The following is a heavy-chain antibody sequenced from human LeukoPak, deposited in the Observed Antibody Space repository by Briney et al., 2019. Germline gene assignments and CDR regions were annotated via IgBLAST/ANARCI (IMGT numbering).Heavy chain of an antibody. Sequence: ASVKVSCKASGYTFTSYYMHWVRQAPGQGLEWMGIINPSGGSTSYAQKFQGRVTMTRDTSTSTVYMELSSLRSEDTAVCYCASSIAAPSAFDYWGQGTLVTVSS. V-gene: IGHV1-46*01. J-gene: IGHJ4*02. D-gene: IGHD6-6*01. CDR3: ASSIAAPSAFDY. CDR1: GYTFTSYY. CDR2: INPSGGST.